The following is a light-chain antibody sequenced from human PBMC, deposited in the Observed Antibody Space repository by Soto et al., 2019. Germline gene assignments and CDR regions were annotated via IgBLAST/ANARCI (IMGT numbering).Light chain of an antibody. CDR3: AAWDDSLNGWV. CDR2: SNN. V-gene: IGLV1-44*01. Sequence: QSVLTQPPSASGTPGQRVTISCSGSSSSIGGITVNWYQQLPGTAPKLLIYSNNQRPSGVPDRFSGSKSGTSASLAISGLQSEDEADYYCAAWDDSLNGWVFGGGTKLTVL. J-gene: IGLJ3*02. CDR1: SSSIGGIT.